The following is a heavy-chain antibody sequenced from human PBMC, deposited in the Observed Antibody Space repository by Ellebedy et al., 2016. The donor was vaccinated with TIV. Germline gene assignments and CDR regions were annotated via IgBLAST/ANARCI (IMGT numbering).Heavy chain of an antibody. CDR1: GFTFSSHS. CDR3: ATAGNYRFDD. D-gene: IGHD1-7*01. V-gene: IGHV3-48*04. J-gene: IGHJ4*02. CDR2: IISSGSTT. Sequence: GESLKISXEASGFTFSSHSMNWVRQAPGKGLEWVSYIISSGSTTYHADSVRGRFTISRDNAKNTLYLQMNSLRAEDTAVYYCATAGNYRFDDWGQGTLVTVSS.